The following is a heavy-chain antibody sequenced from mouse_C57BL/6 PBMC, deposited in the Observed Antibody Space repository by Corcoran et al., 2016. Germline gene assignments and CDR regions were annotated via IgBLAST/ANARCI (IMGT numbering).Heavy chain of an antibody. Sequence: QIQLVQSGPELKKPGETVKISCKASGYTFTTYGMSWVKQAPGKGLKWMGWINTYSGVPTYADDFKGRFAFSLETSASTAYLQINNLKNEDTATYFCARGDTTVVASPFAYWGQGTLVTVSA. CDR1: GYTFTTYG. D-gene: IGHD1-1*01. V-gene: IGHV9-3*01. CDR2: INTYSGVP. CDR3: ARGDTTVVASPFAY. J-gene: IGHJ3*01.